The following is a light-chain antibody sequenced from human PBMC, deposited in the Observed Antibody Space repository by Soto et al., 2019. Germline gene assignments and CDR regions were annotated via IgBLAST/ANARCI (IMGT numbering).Light chain of an antibody. Sequence: QSALTQSPSASGSPGQSVTISCTGTSSDVGGHNYVSWYQHHPGKAPKLIIYEVSKRPSGVPDRFSGSKSGNTASLTVSGLQAEDEADYYCAAWDDSLNGRVFGGGTKLTVL. CDR2: EVS. V-gene: IGLV2-8*01. CDR1: SSDVGGHNY. CDR3: AAWDDSLNGRV. J-gene: IGLJ2*01.